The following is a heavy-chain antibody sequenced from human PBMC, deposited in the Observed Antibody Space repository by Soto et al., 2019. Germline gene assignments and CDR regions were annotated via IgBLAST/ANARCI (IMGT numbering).Heavy chain of an antibody. CDR1: GGTFSSYA. CDR3: ARDSTNPTSGNYYDSSGY. CDR2: IIPIFGTA. V-gene: IGHV1-69*12. Sequence: QVQLVQSGAEVKKPGSSVKVSCKASGGTFSSYAISWVRQAPGQGLEWMGGIIPIFGTANYAQKFQGRVTITADESTSTAYMELSSLRSEDTAVYYCARDSTNPTSGNYYDSSGYWGQGTLVTVSS. J-gene: IGHJ4*02. D-gene: IGHD3-22*01.